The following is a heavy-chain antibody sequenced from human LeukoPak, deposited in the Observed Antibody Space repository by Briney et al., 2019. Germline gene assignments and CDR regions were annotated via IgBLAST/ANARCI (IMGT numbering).Heavy chain of an antibody. J-gene: IGHJ4*02. CDR2: IYYSGTT. V-gene: IGHV4-59*01. CDR3: DRVTELGSGYSDY. CDR1: GGSISTYY. D-gene: IGHD3-10*01. Sequence: SETLSLTCTVSGGSISTYYWNWIRQPPGKGLEWIGYIYYSGTTNYNPSLKSRVSMSVDTSKNQFSLKLSSVTAADTAVYYCDRVTELGSGYSDYWGQGTLVTVSS.